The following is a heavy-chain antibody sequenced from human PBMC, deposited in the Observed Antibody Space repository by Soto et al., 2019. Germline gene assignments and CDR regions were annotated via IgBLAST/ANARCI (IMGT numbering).Heavy chain of an antibody. D-gene: IGHD6-13*01. V-gene: IGHV1-18*04. Sequence: ASVKVSCKASGYTFTSYGISWVRQAPGQALEWLGWISLYSDDTKYSPKFQGRVTITRDTSASTAYMELSSLRSEDTAVYYCVRRHVSATGIDWFDPWGQGTLVTVSS. CDR2: ISLYSDDT. J-gene: IGHJ5*02. CDR3: VRRHVSATGIDWFDP. CDR1: GYTFTSYG.